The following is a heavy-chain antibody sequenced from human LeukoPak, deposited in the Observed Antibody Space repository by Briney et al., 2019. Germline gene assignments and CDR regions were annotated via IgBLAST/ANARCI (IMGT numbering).Heavy chain of an antibody. D-gene: IGHD1-26*01. Sequence: PGGSLRLSCAASGFTFSSYSMNWVRQAPGKGLEWVSSISSSSSYIYYADSVKGRFTIFRDNAKNSLYLQMNSLRAEDTAVYYCARGGGLRDNYYYGMDVWGQGTTVTVSS. V-gene: IGHV3-21*01. J-gene: IGHJ6*02. CDR2: ISSSSSYI. CDR1: GFTFSSYS. CDR3: ARGGGLRDNYYYGMDV.